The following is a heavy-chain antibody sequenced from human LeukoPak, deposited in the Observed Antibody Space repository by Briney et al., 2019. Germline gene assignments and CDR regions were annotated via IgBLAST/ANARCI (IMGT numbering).Heavy chain of an antibody. Sequence: SETLSLTCAVSGGSISSYFWSWIRQPPGKGLEWIGYVYYSGSTNYNPSLKSRVTISVDTSKKQFSLKLSSATAADTAVYYCARVLDLSKRGLDAFDIWGQGTMVTVSS. CDR3: ARVLDLSKRGLDAFDI. V-gene: IGHV4-59*01. D-gene: IGHD3-16*01. CDR1: GGSISSYF. CDR2: VYYSGST. J-gene: IGHJ3*02.